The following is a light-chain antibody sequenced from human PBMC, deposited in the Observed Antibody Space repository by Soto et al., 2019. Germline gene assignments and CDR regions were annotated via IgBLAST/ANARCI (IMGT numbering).Light chain of an antibody. J-gene: IGLJ3*02. CDR3: SSYTTMNSWV. V-gene: IGLV2-14*01. CDR1: GGDFGSSTY. Sequence: QSALIQPASVSGSPGQSLIISCTGTGGDFGSSTYVSWYQQHSDKAPKVVIYEVNKRPSGVSSRFSGAKSGSTASLTISGLQGDDEATYFCSSYTTMNSWVFGGGTKLTVL. CDR2: EVN.